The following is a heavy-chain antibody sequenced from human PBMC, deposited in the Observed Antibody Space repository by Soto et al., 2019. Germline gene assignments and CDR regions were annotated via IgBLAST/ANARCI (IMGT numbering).Heavy chain of an antibody. J-gene: IGHJ4*02. V-gene: IGHV3-23*01. CDR3: ARDDAYYDILTAFYFDY. Sequence: EVPFLESGGGLVQPGGSLRLSCAASGFTFSIYAMSWVRRAPGKGLEWVSSISGSGGSTYYADSVKGRFTISRDNSKNTVYLEMNSPRAEDTAVYYCARDDAYYDILTAFYFDYWGQGTLVAVSS. CDR1: GFTFSIYA. CDR2: ISGSGGST. D-gene: IGHD3-9*01.